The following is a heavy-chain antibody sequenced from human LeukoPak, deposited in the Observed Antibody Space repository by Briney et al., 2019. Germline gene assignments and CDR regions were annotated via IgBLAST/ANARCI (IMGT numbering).Heavy chain of an antibody. Sequence: ASVKVSCKASGYTFTSYYMHWVRQAPGQGLEWMGIINPSGGSTSYAQKFQGRVTMTRDTSTSTAYMELSSLRSEDTAVYYCARAYDFWSGYYSTFFDYWGQGTLVTVSS. CDR1: GYTFTSYY. J-gene: IGHJ4*02. CDR2: INPSGGST. V-gene: IGHV1-46*01. D-gene: IGHD3-3*01. CDR3: ARAYDFWSGYYSTFFDY.